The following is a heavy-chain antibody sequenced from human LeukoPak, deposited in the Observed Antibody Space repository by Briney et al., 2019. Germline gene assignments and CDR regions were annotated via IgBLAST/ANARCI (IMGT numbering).Heavy chain of an antibody. Sequence: SETLSLTCTVSGGSISSYYWSWIRQPPGKGLEWIGYIYYSGSTNYNPSLKSRVTISVDTSKNQFSLKLSSVTAADTAVYYCVRGGTIFGVVNPFDYWGQGTLVTVSS. CDR1: GGSISSYY. CDR2: IYYSGST. V-gene: IGHV4-59*01. J-gene: IGHJ4*02. D-gene: IGHD3-3*01. CDR3: VRGGTIFGVVNPFDY.